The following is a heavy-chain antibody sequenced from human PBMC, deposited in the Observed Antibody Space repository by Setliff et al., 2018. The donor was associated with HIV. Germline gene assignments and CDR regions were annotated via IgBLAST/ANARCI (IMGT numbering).Heavy chain of an antibody. J-gene: IGHJ4*02. D-gene: IGHD2-21*01. Sequence: ASVKVSCKASGYTFTDYYIYWMKQAPGKGLERMGRIDPAGGETIYAEKFQDRVTIIADTSMDTVFMEMNNLRSEDTAFYYCATFPFRLVAISVNSHFDKWGQGTLVTVSS. CDR1: GYTFTDYY. CDR3: ATFPFRLVAISVNSHFDK. CDR2: IDPAGGET. V-gene: IGHV1-69-2*01.